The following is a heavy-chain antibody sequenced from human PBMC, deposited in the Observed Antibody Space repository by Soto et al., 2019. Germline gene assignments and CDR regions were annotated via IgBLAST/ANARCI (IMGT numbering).Heavy chain of an antibody. J-gene: IGHJ4*02. Sequence: EVQLVESGGGLVQPGGSLRLSCAASGFTLSNYWMHWARQAPGKGLVWVSRISSDGSSTNYADSVKGRFTISRDNAKNTLHLQMSILRAEDTAVYYCAMVSYCSSSCYSYFDSWGQGTLVTVSS. CDR1: GFTLSNYW. D-gene: IGHD2-2*01. CDR3: AMVSYCSSSCYSYFDS. CDR2: ISSDGSST. V-gene: IGHV3-74*01.